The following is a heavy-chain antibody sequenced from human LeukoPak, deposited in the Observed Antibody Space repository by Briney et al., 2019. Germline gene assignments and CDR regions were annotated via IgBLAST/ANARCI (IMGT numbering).Heavy chain of an antibody. Sequence: PGTSLRLSCAASGFSFDDYVMHWVRQAPGKGLEWVSGISWNSGSIGYADSVKGRFTTSRDNAKNSLYLQMNSLRAEDTAVYYCARGRTRWDYWGQGTLVTVSS. V-gene: IGHV3-9*01. CDR2: ISWNSGSI. J-gene: IGHJ4*02. CDR1: GFSFDDYV. CDR3: ARGRTRWDY. D-gene: IGHD1-14*01.